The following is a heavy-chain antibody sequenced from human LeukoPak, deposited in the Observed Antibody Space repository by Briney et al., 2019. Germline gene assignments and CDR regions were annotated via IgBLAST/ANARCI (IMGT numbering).Heavy chain of an antibody. Sequence: PGGSLRLSCAASGFTFSMYAMHWVRQAPGKGLEYVSAISSDGGSTYYANSVKGRFTISRDNSKNTLYLQMGSLRAEDMAVYYCVNYGMDVWGQGTTVTVP. CDR3: VNYGMDV. CDR1: GFTFSMYA. V-gene: IGHV3-64*01. CDR2: ISSDGGST. J-gene: IGHJ6*02.